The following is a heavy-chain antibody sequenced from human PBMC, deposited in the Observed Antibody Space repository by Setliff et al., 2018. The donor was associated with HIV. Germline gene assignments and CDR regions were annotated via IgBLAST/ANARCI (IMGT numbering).Heavy chain of an antibody. D-gene: IGHD3-22*01. V-gene: IGHV3-15*01. CDR3: TTEGSDYYDSSDSPPFQL. J-gene: IGHJ1*01. Sequence: GESLKISCAVSGFTFTNAWMNWVRQAPGKGLEWVGRIKIKTDGLRIDYAAPVKDRFSISRDDKKNTVFLEINSLKTEDTAVYYCTTEGSDYYDSSDSPPFQLWGQGTLVTVSS. CDR1: GFTFTNAW. CDR2: IKIKTDGLRI.